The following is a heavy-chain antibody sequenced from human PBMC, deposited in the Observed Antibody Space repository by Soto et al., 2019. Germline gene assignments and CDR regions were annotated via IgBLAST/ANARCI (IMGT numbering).Heavy chain of an antibody. D-gene: IGHD2-2*01. CDR2: INGDGRST. V-gene: IGHV3-74*01. J-gene: IGHJ3*02. CDR1: GFISRSYW. CDR3: ARAQYLADDAFDI. Sequence: GGSLRLSCAASGFISRSYWMHWVRQVQGKGLVWVSRINGDGRSTSYADSVKGRFTISRDNAKNTLYLQMNSLRADDTAVYYCARAQYLADDAFDIWGQGAMVTVSS.